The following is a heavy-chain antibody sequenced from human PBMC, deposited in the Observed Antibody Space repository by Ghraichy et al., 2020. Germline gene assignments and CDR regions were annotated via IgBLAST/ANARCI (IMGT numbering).Heavy chain of an antibody. J-gene: IGHJ4*01. CDR2: INQGGTVQ. CDR1: GFTFSTSW. D-gene: IGHD1-26*01. Sequence: GGSLRLSCAASGFTFSTSWMSWVRQAPGKGLEWVANINQGGTVQNYMDSGKGRFNISRDNAKNSLSLQMNSQRAEDTAVYYCARDRSMVATDYWRHRTLVTVSS. V-gene: IGHV3-7*03. CDR3: ARDRSMVATDY.